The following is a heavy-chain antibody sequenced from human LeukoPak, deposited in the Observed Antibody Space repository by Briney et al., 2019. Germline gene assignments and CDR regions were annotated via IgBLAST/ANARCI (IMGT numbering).Heavy chain of an antibody. V-gene: IGHV3-21*01. J-gene: IGHJ4*02. D-gene: IGHD6-19*01. CDR3: ARGSASGSMTD. CDR1: GFTFSSYS. CDR2: ISSSSSYI. Sequence: GGSPRLSCAASGFTFSSYSMNWVRQAPGKGLEWVSSISSSSSYIYYADSVKGRFTISRDNAKNSLYLQMNSLRAEDTAVYYCARGSASGSMTDWGQGTLVTVSS.